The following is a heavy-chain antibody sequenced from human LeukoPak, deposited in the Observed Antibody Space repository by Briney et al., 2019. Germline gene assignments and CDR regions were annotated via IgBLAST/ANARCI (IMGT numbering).Heavy chain of an antibody. CDR2: ISGDGGST. D-gene: IGHD3-22*01. J-gene: IGHJ5*02. Sequence: GGSLRLSCAASGFTFDDYAMHWVRQAPGKGLEWVSLISGDGGSTYYADSVKGRFTISRDNSKNSLYLQMNSLRTEDTALYYCAKVGGNYHDNSGYGTWGQGNLVTVSS. CDR1: GFTFDDYA. CDR3: AKVGGNYHDNSGYGT. V-gene: IGHV3-43*02.